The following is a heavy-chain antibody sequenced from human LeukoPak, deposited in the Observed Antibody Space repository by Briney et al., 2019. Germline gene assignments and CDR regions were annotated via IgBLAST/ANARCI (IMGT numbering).Heavy chain of an antibody. CDR1: GYSFTSYV. CDR3: AREELDY. Sequence: ASVKVSCKASGYSFTSYVISWVRQAPGQGLEWMGWISAHNGNTNYTQKVQGRVTMTTDTSTSTAYMELKNLRSDDTAVYYCAREELDYWGQGTLVTVSS. V-gene: IGHV1-18*01. J-gene: IGHJ4*02. CDR2: ISAHNGNT. D-gene: IGHD1-1*01.